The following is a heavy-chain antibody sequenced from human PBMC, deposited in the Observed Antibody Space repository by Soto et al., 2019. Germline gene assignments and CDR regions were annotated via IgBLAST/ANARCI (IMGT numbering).Heavy chain of an antibody. D-gene: IGHD2-15*01. CDR1: GVSIHNSHSF. V-gene: IGHV4-39*01. CDR2: VYYSGGA. J-gene: IGHJ5*01. CDR3: GRVVEGATRHTDFDS. Sequence: QLQLQESGPGLVKPSETLSLTCAVSGVSIHNSHSFWGWIRQPPGKGLEFIGSVYYSGGANYNPSLKSRVTVSIDTSNNKFSLRVNSVTAADTAVYYCGRVVEGATRHTDFDSWGQGILVTVSS.